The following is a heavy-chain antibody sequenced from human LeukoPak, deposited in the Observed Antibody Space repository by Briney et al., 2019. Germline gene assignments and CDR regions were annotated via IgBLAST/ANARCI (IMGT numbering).Heavy chain of an antibody. CDR3: ARVSYGAFDY. J-gene: IGHJ4*02. Sequence: GGSLRLSCAVSGFTLSSFWMTWVRQAPGKGLEWVASIKYDGSEKKYVDSVEGRFTISRDNAKNSLYLQMNSLRAEDTAVYYCARVSYGAFDYWGQGTLVTVSS. V-gene: IGHV3-7*01. CDR2: IKYDGSEK. CDR1: GFTLSSFW. D-gene: IGHD4-17*01.